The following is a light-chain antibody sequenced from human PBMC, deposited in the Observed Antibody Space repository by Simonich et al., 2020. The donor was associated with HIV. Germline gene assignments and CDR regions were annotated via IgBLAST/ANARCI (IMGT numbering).Light chain of an antibody. CDR2: DTN. Sequence: QSVLTQPPSVSAAPGQKVTISCSGSSSNIGNKYVSWYQQHPGTAPKLPIYDTNKRPSGIPGRFSGSKSGTSATLDITGLQAEDEADYYCSSYTSSSTLVFGGGTKLTVL. V-gene: IGLV1-51*01. J-gene: IGLJ2*01. CDR1: SSNIGNKY. CDR3: SSYTSSSTLV.